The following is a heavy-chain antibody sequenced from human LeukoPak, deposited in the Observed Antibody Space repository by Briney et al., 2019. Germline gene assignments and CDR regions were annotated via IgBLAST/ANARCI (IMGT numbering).Heavy chain of an antibody. CDR3: AGLGITMIGGV. Sequence: GGSLRLSCAASGFTFSRYEMNWVRQARGKGLEGVSYISSSGSTIHYADSVKGRFTISRDNAKNSLYLQMNSLRAEDTAVYYCAGLGITMIGGVWGKGTTVTISS. CDR2: ISSSGSTI. D-gene: IGHD3-10*02. V-gene: IGHV3-48*03. J-gene: IGHJ6*04. CDR1: GFTFSRYE.